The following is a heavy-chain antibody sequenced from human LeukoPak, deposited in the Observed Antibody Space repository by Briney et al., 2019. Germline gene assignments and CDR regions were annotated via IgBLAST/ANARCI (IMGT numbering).Heavy chain of an antibody. D-gene: IGHD3-10*01. V-gene: IGHV3-30*04. J-gene: IGHJ6*02. Sequence: GGSLRLSCAASGFTFSSYAMHWVRQAPGKGLEWVAVISYDGSNKYYADSVKGRFTISRDNSKNTLYLQMNSLRAENTAVYYCARDKGSYYGSGSPYGMDVWGQGTTVTVSS. CDR1: GFTFSSYA. CDR2: ISYDGSNK. CDR3: ARDKGSYYGSGSPYGMDV.